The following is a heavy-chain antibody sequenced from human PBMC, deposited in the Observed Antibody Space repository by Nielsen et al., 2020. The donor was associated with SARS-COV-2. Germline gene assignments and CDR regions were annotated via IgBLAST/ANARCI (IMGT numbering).Heavy chain of an antibody. J-gene: IGHJ6*03. V-gene: IGHV3-7*05. D-gene: IGHD1-26*01. Sequence: GESLKISCAASGFTFSSYWMNWVRQAPGKGLEWVANIKQDGSEKYYVDSVEGRFTISRDNAKNSLYLQMNSLRAEDTAVYYCAKDQWELLTYYYYYYMDVWGKGTTVTVSS. CDR1: GFTFSSYW. CDR3: AKDQWELLTYYYYYYMDV. CDR2: IKQDGSEK.